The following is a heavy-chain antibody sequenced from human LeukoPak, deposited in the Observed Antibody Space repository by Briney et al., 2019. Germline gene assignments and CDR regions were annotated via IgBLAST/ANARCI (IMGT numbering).Heavy chain of an antibody. J-gene: IGHJ4*02. Sequence: PSETLSLTCTVSGGSISSSSYYWGWIRQPPGKGLEWIGSIYYSGSTYYNPSLKSRVTISVDTSKNQFSLKLSSVTAADTAVYYCARVQNSWHYDSSGYVYYWGQGTLVTVSS. CDR3: ARVQNSWHYDSSGYVYY. D-gene: IGHD3-22*01. CDR1: GGSISSSSYY. V-gene: IGHV4-39*01. CDR2: IYYSGST.